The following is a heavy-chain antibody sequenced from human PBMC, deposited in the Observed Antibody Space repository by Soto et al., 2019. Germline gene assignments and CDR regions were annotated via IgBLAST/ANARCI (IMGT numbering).Heavy chain of an antibody. Sequence: GESLKISCKGSGYSFTSYWISWVRQMPGKGLEWMGRIDPSDSYTNYSPSFQGHVTISADKSISTAYLQWSSLKASDTAMYYCARPGNTYSGYYYYGMDVWGQGTTVTVSS. V-gene: IGHV5-10-1*01. J-gene: IGHJ6*02. D-gene: IGHD2-15*01. CDR2: IDPSDSYT. CDR1: GYSFTSYW. CDR3: ARPGNTYSGYYYYGMDV.